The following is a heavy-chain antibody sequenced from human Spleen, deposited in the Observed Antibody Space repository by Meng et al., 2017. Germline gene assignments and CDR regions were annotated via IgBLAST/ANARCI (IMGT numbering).Heavy chain of an antibody. J-gene: IGHJ4*02. V-gene: IGHV1-2*06. D-gene: IGHD6-13*01. CDR3: ARDEDISAAGKLFGDY. CDR2: IDPKSGDT. CDR1: GYNFPDYY. Sequence: QVQLVQSGAEVKKPGASVKVSCKPSGYNFPDYYIHWVRRAPGQGLEWMGRIDPKSGDTHYAQRFQGRVTMTGDMSIGTAYMELRGLTSDDTAMYYCARDEDISAAGKLFGDYWGQGTLVTVSS.